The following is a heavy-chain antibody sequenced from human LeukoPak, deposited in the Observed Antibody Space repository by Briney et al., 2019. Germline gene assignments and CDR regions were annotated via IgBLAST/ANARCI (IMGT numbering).Heavy chain of an antibody. V-gene: IGHV3-23*01. D-gene: IGHD3-3*01. CDR3: AKAEGPYYDFWSGYNSPSF. J-gene: IGHJ3*01. CDR1: GFTFSSHA. Sequence: AGGSLRLSCAASGFTFSSHAMSWVRQAPGKGLEWVSAISGSGGSTYYADSVKGRFTISRDNSKNTLYLQMNSLRAEDTAVYYCAKAEGPYYDFWSGYNSPSFWGQGTMVTVSS. CDR2: ISGSGGST.